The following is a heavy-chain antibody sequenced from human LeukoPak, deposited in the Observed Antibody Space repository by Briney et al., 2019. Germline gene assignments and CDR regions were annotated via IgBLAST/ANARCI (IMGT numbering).Heavy chain of an antibody. CDR3: ARIVDTAMVYYYYYMDV. Sequence: SETLSLTCTVSGGSISSYYWSWLRQPPGKGLEWIGYIYYSGSTSYNPSLTSRVTISVDTSKNQFSLKLSSVTAADTAVYYCARIVDTAMVYYYYYMDVWGKGTTVTVSS. J-gene: IGHJ6*03. CDR1: GGSISSYY. CDR2: IYYSGST. D-gene: IGHD5-18*01. V-gene: IGHV4-59*01.